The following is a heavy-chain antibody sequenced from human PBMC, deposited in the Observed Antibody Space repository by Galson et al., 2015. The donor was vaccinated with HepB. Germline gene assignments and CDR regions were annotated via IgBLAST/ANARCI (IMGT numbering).Heavy chain of an antibody. CDR1: GFTFSYYA. Sequence: SLRLSCAASGFTFSYYAMSWVRQAPGKGLEWISAITPSGDNTYSADSMKGRFTISRDNSRNTLFLQMNSLRVEDTAVYYCAREEVLRLAPPDYWGQGTLVTVSS. J-gene: IGHJ4*02. V-gene: IGHV3-23*01. CDR3: AREEVLRLAPPDY. D-gene: IGHD1-1*01. CDR2: ITPSGDNT.